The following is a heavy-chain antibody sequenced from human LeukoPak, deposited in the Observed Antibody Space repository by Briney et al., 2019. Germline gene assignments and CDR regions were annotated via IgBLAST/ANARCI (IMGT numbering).Heavy chain of an antibody. CDR3: ARDDSSGYYGD. CDR1: GFTFSSYA. V-gene: IGHV3-23*01. CDR2: ISGSGGST. J-gene: IGHJ4*02. Sequence: PGGSLSLSCAASGFTFSSYAMTWVRQAPGKGLEWVSGISGSGGSTYYADSAKGRFTISRDNSKNTLYLQMNSLRAEDTAVYYCARDDSSGYYGDWGQGTLVTVSS. D-gene: IGHD3-22*01.